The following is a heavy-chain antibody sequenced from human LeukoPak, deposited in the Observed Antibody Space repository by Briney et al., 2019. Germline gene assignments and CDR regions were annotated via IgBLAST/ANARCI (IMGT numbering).Heavy chain of an antibody. CDR1: GFTFSDYW. CDR3: VRGQTIDF. CDR2: IKSDGTGI. J-gene: IGHJ4*02. D-gene: IGHD3-10*01. V-gene: IGHV3-74*03. Sequence: GGSLRLSCTASGFTFSDYWMYWVLQAPGKGLVWVSRIKSDGTGILYEDFAEGRFTISRDNAKNALYLQMSSLREEDTAVYYCVRGQTIDFWGQGILVTVSS.